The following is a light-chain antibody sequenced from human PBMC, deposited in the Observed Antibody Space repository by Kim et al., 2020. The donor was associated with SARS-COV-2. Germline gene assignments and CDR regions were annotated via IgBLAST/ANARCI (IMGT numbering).Light chain of an antibody. J-gene: IGKJ4*01. V-gene: IGKV1-12*01. CDR1: QGITSL. CDR3: LQANNFPLT. Sequence: ASVGDRVPISCRARQGITSLLAWYQQKPGKAPKLLIFPASSLESGVPSRFSGSGSGTDFTLTISSLQPEDFATYFCLQANNFPLTFGGGTKVDIK. CDR2: PAS.